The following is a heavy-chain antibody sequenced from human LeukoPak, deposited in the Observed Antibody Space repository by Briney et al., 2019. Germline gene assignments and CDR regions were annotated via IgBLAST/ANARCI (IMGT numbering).Heavy chain of an antibody. Sequence: GGSLRLSCAASGFTFSSYWMNWVRQAPGKGLEWVANIKRDGNEKNYVDSVKGRFSISRGYAKNSLYLQMDSLRAEDTAVYYCAKEGAYPIITYDSWGQGALVTVSS. J-gene: IGHJ5*01. V-gene: IGHV3-7*01. CDR3: AKEGAYPIITYDS. CDR1: GFTFSSYW. CDR2: IKRDGNEK. D-gene: IGHD3-10*01.